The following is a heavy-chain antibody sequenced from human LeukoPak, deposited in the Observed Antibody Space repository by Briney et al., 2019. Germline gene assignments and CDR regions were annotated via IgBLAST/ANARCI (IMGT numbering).Heavy chain of an antibody. J-gene: IGHJ6*03. D-gene: IGHD4-11*01. Sequence: PGGSLRLSCAASGFTFSSHSMNWVRQAPGKGLEWVSYISRSSSTIYYADSVRGRFTISRDNAKNTLYIQMNSLRAEDTAVYYCAKVGTTVTTYYYYYMDVWGKGTTVTVSS. CDR2: ISRSSSTI. V-gene: IGHV3-48*01. CDR1: GFTFSSHS. CDR3: AKVGTTVTTYYYYYMDV.